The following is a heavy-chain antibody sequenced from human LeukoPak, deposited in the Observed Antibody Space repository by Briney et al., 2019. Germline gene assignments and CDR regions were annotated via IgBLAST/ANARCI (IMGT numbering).Heavy chain of an antibody. Sequence: TGGSLRLSCEASNFTFSDYPMNWVRQAPGKGLEWVSYISSSGSTIYYADSVKGRFTISRDNAKNSLYLQMNSLRAEDTAVYYCARFEYSYGYGYFQHWGQGTLVTVSS. CDR2: ISSSGSTI. D-gene: IGHD5-18*01. CDR1: NFTFSDYP. J-gene: IGHJ1*01. V-gene: IGHV3-11*04. CDR3: ARFEYSYGYGYFQH.